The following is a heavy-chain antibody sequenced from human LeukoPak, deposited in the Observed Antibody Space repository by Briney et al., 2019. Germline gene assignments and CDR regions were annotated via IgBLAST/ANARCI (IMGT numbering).Heavy chain of an antibody. V-gene: IGHV3-53*01. CDR1: GFTVSSNY. CDR3: AGRRSSGWYAY. CDR2: IYDSGTT. D-gene: IGHD6-19*01. Sequence: GGSLRLSCSTSGFTVSSNYMSWVRQAPGKGLEWVSVIYDSGTTYYAGSVKGRFLIFRDTSKNTVDLQMNSLRVEDTAVYYCAGRRSSGWYAYWGQGTLVTVSS. J-gene: IGHJ4*02.